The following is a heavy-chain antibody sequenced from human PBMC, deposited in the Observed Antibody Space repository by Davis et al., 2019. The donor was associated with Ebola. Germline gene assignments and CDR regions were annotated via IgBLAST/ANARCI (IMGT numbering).Heavy chain of an antibody. D-gene: IGHD2-2*01. J-gene: IGHJ4*02. V-gene: IGHV3-23*01. CDR2: ISMRGDTT. CDR3: VQGTTSCKA. Sequence: PGGSLRLSCAASGFIFRNWGMTWVRQASGKGLEGVAAISMRGDTTDYADSVRGRFTIARDNSNNMLYLQMNSLTVEDTGVYYCVQGTTSCKAWGQGTLVTASS. CDR1: GFIFRNWG.